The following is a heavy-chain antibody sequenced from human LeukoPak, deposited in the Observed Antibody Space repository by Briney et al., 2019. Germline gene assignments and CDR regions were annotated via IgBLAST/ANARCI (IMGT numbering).Heavy chain of an antibody. J-gene: IGHJ4*02. CDR2: ISSSSSYI. Sequence: GGPLRLSCEASGFIFSSYSMNWVRQAPGKGLEWVSSISSSSSYIYYADSVKGRFTISRDNAKNSLYLQMNSLRAEDTALYYCAKAHMVRGVFYPFDYWGQGTLVTVSS. CDR3: AKAHMVRGVFYPFDY. V-gene: IGHV3-21*04. CDR1: GFIFSSYS. D-gene: IGHD3-10*01.